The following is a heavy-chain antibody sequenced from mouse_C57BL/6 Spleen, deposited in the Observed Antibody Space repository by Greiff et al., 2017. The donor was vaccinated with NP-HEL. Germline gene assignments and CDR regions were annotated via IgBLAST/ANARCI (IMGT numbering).Heavy chain of an antibody. Sequence: QVQLQQPGAELVRPGSSVKLSCKASGYTFTSYWMHWVKQRPIQGLEWIGNIDPSDSETHYNQKFKDKATLTVDKSSSTAYKQLSSLTSEDSAVYYCARRGGTDFDVWGTGTTVTVSS. CDR2: IDPSDSET. D-gene: IGHD4-1*01. CDR3: ARRGGTDFDV. CDR1: GYTFTSYW. V-gene: IGHV1-52*01. J-gene: IGHJ1*03.